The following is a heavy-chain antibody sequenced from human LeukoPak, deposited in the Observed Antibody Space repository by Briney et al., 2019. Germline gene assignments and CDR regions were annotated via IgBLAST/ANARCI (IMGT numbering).Heavy chain of an antibody. CDR1: GFTFSSHW. CDR3: ARDHTAAGIIFDY. V-gene: IGHV3-7*01. J-gene: IGHJ4*02. D-gene: IGHD5-18*01. CDR2: INQDGSEK. Sequence: GSLRLSCAASGFTFSSHWMSWVRQAPGKGLEWVANINQDGSEKYYVDSVKGRFIISRDNAKNSLHLQMNSLRAEDTAVYYCARDHTAAGIIFDYWGQGALVTVSS.